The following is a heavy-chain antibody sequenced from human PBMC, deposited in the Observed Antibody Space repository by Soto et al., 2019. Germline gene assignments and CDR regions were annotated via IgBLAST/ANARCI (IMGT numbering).Heavy chain of an antibody. CDR3: TRGLDRAKLGY. V-gene: IGHV4-31*03. D-gene: IGHD1-26*01. J-gene: IGHJ4*02. CDR1: DGSIDSGSYY. CDR2: IHYSGSI. Sequence: PSENLSLTCTVSDGSIDSGSYYRRWVRQYPGKGLEWIGSIHYSGSIYYSPSLRSRLTMSADTSKNQFSLKLSSVTVADTAVYYCTRGLDRAKLGYWGQG.